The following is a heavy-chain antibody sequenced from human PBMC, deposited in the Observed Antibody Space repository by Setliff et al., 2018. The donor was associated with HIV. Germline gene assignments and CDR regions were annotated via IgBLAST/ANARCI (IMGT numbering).Heavy chain of an antibody. Sequence: SETLSLTCTVSDASISTSNFLWGWIRQSPGKGLEWVGSSYYSSRTYYNPSLKNRVTISADTSKNHLSLKLTSLTAADTAVYYCGRLETGPATSAYGPFNSWGQGKMVTVS. J-gene: IGHJ4*02. V-gene: IGHV4-39*02. CDR1: DASISTSNFL. CDR3: GRLETGPATSAYGPFNS. D-gene: IGHD4-17*01. CDR2: SYYSSRT.